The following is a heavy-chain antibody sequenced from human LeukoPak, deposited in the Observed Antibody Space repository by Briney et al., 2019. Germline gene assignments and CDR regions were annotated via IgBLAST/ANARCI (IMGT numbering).Heavy chain of an antibody. D-gene: IGHD2-2*01. CDR1: GYSLTGYH. V-gene: IGHV1-2*06. CDR2: INPNSGDT. Sequence: GASVKVSCKASGYSLTGYHMHWVRQAPGQGLEWMGRINPNSGDTNYAQKFQGRVTMTRDTPISTAYMELSRLRSDDTAVCYCARDYCSSTSCLFDYWGQGTLVTVSS. CDR3: ARDYCSSTSCLFDY. J-gene: IGHJ4*02.